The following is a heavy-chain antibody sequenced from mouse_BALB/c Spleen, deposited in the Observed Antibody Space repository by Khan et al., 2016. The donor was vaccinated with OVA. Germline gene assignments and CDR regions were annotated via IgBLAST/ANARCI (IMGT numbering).Heavy chain of an antibody. CDR3: VKRYDYDGTY. D-gene: IGHD2-4*01. CDR2: IITYTGET. J-gene: IGHJ3*01. V-gene: IGHV9-3-1*01. CDR1: GYTFTNYG. Sequence: QIQLVQSGPELKEPGEIVKISCKASGYTFTNYGMNWVKQAPGKGLKWMGWIITYTGETTYADDLKGRFAFSLETSASTAYLQINSLRNEDTATXFYVKRYDYDGTYWRQGTMVTVSA.